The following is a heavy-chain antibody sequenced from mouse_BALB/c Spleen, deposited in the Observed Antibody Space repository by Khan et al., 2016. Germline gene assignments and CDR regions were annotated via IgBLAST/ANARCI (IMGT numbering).Heavy chain of an antibody. CDR1: GFHIKDYY. J-gene: IGHJ3*01. CDR2: IDPENGNN. Sequence: VQLKQSGAELVRPGALVKLSCKASGFHIKDYYMHWVKQRPEKGLEWIGRIDPENGNNIYDPKFKGKASITADTSSNKAYLQLSSLTSEDTAVCYCARKGPLVCSHWGQVTLITVSA. V-gene: IGHV14-1*02. CDR3: ARKGPLVCSH. D-gene: IGHD2-10*02.